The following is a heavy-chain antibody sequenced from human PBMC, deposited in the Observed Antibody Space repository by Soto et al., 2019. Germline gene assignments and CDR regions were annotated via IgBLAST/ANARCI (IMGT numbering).Heavy chain of an antibody. CDR2: IIPIFGTA. J-gene: IGHJ4*02. D-gene: IGHD1-26*01. V-gene: IGHV1-69*13. CDR1: GGTFSSYA. CDR3: GGGVGATTLSY. Sequence: SVKVSCKASGGTFSSYAISWVRQAPGQGLEWMGGIIPIFGTANYAQKFQGRVTITADESTSTAYMELSSLRSEDTAVYYCGGGVGATTLSYWGQGTLVTVSS.